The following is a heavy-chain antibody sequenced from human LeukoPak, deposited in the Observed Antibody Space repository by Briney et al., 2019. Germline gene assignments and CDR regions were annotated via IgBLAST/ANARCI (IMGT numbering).Heavy chain of an antibody. CDR2: IKQDGSEK. Sequence: ETLSLTCTVSGGSISSSSYYWGWIRQPPGKGLEWVANIKQDGSEKNYVDSVKGRLTISRDNAKNSLYLQMNSLRAEDTAVYYCARERGGYCSSISCQKPFDYWGQGTLVTVSS. J-gene: IGHJ4*02. V-gene: IGHV3-7*01. CDR1: GGSISSSSYY. D-gene: IGHD2-2*01. CDR3: ARERGGYCSSISCQKPFDY.